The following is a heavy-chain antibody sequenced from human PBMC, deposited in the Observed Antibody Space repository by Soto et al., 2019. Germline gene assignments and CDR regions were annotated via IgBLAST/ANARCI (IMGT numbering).Heavy chain of an antibody. V-gene: IGHV1-24*01. CDR3: ATGIAVALDAFDI. CDR2: FDPEDGET. D-gene: IGHD6-19*01. Sequence: GASVKVSCKFSGYTLTELSMHWVRQATGKGLEWMGGFDPEDGETIYAQKFQGRVTMTEDTSTDTAYMELSSLRSEDTAVYYCATGIAVALDAFDIWGQGTMVNVSS. J-gene: IGHJ3*02. CDR1: GYTLTELS.